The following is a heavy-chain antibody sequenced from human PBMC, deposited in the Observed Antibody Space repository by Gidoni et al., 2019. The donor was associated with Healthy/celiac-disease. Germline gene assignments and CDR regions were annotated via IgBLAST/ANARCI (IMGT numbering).Heavy chain of an antibody. CDR1: GFTFSSYG. D-gene: IGHD2-21*02. Sequence: QVQLVESGGGVVQPGGSLRLSCAASGFTFSSYGMHWVRQAPGKGLEWVAVISYDGSNKYYADSVKGRFTISRDNSKNTLYLQMNSLRAEDTAVYYCAKDLYGGGDWVMDVWGKGTTVTVSS. CDR2: ISYDGSNK. V-gene: IGHV3-30*18. CDR3: AKDLYGGGDWVMDV. J-gene: IGHJ6*03.